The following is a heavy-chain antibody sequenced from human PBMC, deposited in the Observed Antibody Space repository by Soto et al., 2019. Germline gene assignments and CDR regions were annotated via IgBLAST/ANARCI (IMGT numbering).Heavy chain of an antibody. V-gene: IGHV4-31*03. CDR3: ARVIVVVVAATPHIYNWFDP. D-gene: IGHD2-15*01. CDR2: IYYSGST. J-gene: IGHJ5*02. CDR1: GGSISSGGYY. Sequence: SETLSLTCTVSGGSISSGGYYWSWIRQHPGKGLEWIGYIYYSGSTYYNPSLKSRVTISVDTSKNQFSLKLSSVTAADTAVYYCARVIVVVVAATPHIYNWFDPWGQGTLVTVSS.